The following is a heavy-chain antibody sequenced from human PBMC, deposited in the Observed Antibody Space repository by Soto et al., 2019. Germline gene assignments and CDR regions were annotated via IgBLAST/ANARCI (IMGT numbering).Heavy chain of an antibody. V-gene: IGHV3-23*01. D-gene: IGHD5-12*01. CDR3: AKGGYPSYYYYYMDV. CDR1: GFTFSSYA. Sequence: EVQLLESGGGLVQPGGSLSLSCAASGFTFSSYAISWVRQAPGKGLEWVSAISGSGGSTYYADSVKGRFTISRDNSKNTRYLQMNSRRADDTAVYYCAKGGYPSYYYYYMDVWGKGTTVTVSS. J-gene: IGHJ6*03. CDR2: ISGSGGST.